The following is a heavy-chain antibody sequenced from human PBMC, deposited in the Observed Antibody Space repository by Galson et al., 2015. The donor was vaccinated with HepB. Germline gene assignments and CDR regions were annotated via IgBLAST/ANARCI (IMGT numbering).Heavy chain of an antibody. CDR1: GGSISSSSYY. J-gene: IGHJ6*02. V-gene: IGHV4-39*01. CDR2: IYYSGST. Sequence: LSLTCTVSGGSISSSSYYWGWIRQPPGKGLEWIGSIYYSGSTYYNPSLKSRVTISVDTSKNQSSLKLSSVTAADTAVYYCALEYSSSSKYYGMDVWGQGTTVTVSS. CDR3: ALEYSSSSKYYGMDV. D-gene: IGHD6-6*01.